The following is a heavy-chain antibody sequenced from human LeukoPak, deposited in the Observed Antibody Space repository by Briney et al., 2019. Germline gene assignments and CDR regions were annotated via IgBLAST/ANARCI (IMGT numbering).Heavy chain of an antibody. CDR1: GFTFSSYA. Sequence: GGSLRLSCAASGFTFSSYAMHWVRQAPGKGLEWVSVIYSGGSTYYADSVKGRFTISRDNSKNTLYLQMNSLRAEDTAVYYCARDLHIFNFDYWGQGTLVTVSS. J-gene: IGHJ4*02. CDR3: ARDLHIFNFDY. D-gene: IGHD2-21*01. V-gene: IGHV3-53*01. CDR2: IYSGGST.